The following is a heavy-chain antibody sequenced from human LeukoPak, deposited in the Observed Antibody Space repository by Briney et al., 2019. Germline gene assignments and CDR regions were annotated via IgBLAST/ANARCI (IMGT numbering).Heavy chain of an antibody. Sequence: GASVKVSCKASGYTFTSYDINWVRQATGQGLEWMGWMNPNSGNTGCAQKFQGRFTMTRNTSISTAYMELSSLKSEDTAVYYCARRFHYYMDVWGKGTTVTVSS. D-gene: IGHD2-21*01. CDR3: ARRFHYYMDV. CDR1: GYTFTSYD. V-gene: IGHV1-8*01. CDR2: MNPNSGNT. J-gene: IGHJ6*03.